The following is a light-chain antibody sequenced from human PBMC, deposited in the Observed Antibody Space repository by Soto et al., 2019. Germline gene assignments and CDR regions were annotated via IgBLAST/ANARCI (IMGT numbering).Light chain of an antibody. CDR3: QQYNKWPQT. Sequence: EIVMTQSPATLSVSPGERATLSCRASQSVSSNLAWYQQKPGQAPRLLIYGASTRATGIPARFSGSGSGTELTLTISSLQSEDFAVYYCQQYNKWPQTFGRGTKVEIK. CDR2: GAS. J-gene: IGKJ1*01. V-gene: IGKV3-15*01. CDR1: QSVSSN.